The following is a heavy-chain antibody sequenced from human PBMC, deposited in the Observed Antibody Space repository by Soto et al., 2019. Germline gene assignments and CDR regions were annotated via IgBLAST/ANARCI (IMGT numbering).Heavy chain of an antibody. D-gene: IGHD1-1*01. J-gene: IGHJ5*02. CDR3: ARTRVSWKGWFDP. V-gene: IGHV4-30-4*01. CDR2: IYYSGST. Sequence: QVQLQESGPGLVKPSQTLSLTCTVSGGSISSGDYYWSWIRQPPGKGLEWIGYIYYSGSTYYNPSLKSRVTLSVDTSKNQFSLKLSSVTAADTAVYYCARTRVSWKGWFDPWGQGTLVTVSS. CDR1: GGSISSGDYY.